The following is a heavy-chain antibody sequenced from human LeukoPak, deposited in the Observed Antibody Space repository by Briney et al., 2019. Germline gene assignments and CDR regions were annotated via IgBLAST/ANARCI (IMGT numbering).Heavy chain of an antibody. V-gene: IGHV3-15*01. CDR3: STVSPYYGSGTTSPDS. CDR1: TFPFSNAW. Sequence: GGSLRLSCAASTFPFSNAWISWVRQAPGKGLEWVGRIKSKTDGGKTDYAAPVQGRFSISRDDSENTLYLQMNGLNTEDTAVYYCSTVSPYYGSGTTSPDSWGQGTLVVVSS. CDR2: IKSKTDGGKT. D-gene: IGHD3-10*01. J-gene: IGHJ4*02.